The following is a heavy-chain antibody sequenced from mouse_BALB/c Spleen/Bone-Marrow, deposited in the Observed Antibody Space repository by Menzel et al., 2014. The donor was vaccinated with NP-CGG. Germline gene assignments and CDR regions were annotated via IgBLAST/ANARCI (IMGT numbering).Heavy chain of an antibody. CDR2: IYPGDGDT. CDR1: GYTFTNFW. J-gene: IGHJ2*01. D-gene: IGHD2-1*01. CDR3: ARVYYGNLDY. V-gene: IGHV1-80*01. Sequence: QVQLQQSGAELVRPGSSVKISCKASGYTFTNFWMNWVKQRPGQGLEWIGQIYPGDGDTNNNGKFKGKATLTTDKSSSTAYMQLSSLSSEDSAVYFCARVYYGNLDYWGQGTTLTVSS.